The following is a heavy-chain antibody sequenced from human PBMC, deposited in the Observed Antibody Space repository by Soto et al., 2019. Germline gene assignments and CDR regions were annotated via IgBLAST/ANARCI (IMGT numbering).Heavy chain of an antibody. Sequence: SQTLSLTCAISGDSVPSNSAAWNWVRQSPSRGLEWLGRTYYRSKWYNDYAVSVKSRITINPDTSKNQFSLQLNSVTPEDTAVYYCARSQRIAVAGTSYYYYYGMDVWGQGTTVTAP. V-gene: IGHV6-1*01. CDR1: GDSVPSNSAA. CDR3: ARSQRIAVAGTSYYYYYGMDV. J-gene: IGHJ6*02. D-gene: IGHD6-19*01. CDR2: TYYRSKWYN.